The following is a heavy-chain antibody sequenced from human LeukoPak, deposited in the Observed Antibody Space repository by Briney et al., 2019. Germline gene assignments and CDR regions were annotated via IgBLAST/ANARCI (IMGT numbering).Heavy chain of an antibody. D-gene: IGHD2-15*01. CDR3: ARDLCSGGSCYSRGTYYYYYMDV. CDR1: GYTFTGYY. V-gene: IGHV1-46*01. CDR2: INPSGGST. J-gene: IGHJ6*03. Sequence: ASVKVSCKASGYTFTGYYMHWVRQAPGQGLEWMGIINPSGGSTSYAQKFQGRVTMTRDMSTSTVYMELSSLRSEDTAVYYCARDLCSGGSCYSRGTYYYYYMDVWGKGTTVTVSS.